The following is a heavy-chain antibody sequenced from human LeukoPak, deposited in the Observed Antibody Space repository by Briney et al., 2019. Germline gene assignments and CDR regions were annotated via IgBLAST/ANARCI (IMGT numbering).Heavy chain of an antibody. D-gene: IGHD6-13*01. CDR3: ARSKAAAGLRFALFDY. CDR1: GGSISSGGYY. CDR2: IYYSGST. V-gene: IGHV4-31*03. Sequence: SETLSLTCTVSGGSISSGGYYWSWIRQHPGKGLEWIGYIYYSGSTYYNPSLKSRVTISVDTSKNKFSLKLSSVTAADTAVYYCARSKAAAGLRFALFDYWGQGTLVTVSS. J-gene: IGHJ4*02.